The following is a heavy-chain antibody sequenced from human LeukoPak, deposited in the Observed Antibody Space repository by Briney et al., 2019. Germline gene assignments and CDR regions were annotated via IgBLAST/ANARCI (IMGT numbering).Heavy chain of an antibody. V-gene: IGHV4-39*01. Sequence: SETLSLTCTVSGGSISSSSYYWGWIRQPPGKGLEWIGSIYYSGSTYYNPSLKSRVTISVDTSKNQFSLKLSSVTAADTALYYCAKTDSSGWFPPSYWGQGTLVTVSS. CDR3: AKTDSSGWFPPSY. J-gene: IGHJ4*02. CDR1: GGSISSSSYY. D-gene: IGHD6-19*01. CDR2: IYYSGST.